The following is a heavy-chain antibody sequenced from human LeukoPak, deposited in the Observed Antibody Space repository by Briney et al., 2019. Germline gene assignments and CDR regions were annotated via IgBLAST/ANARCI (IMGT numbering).Heavy chain of an antibody. CDR2: INHSGST. D-gene: IGHD2-2*01. CDR3: ARGYCSSTSCYYIDY. J-gene: IGHJ4*02. Sequence: SETLSLTCAVYGVSFSGYYWSWLRQPPGKGLEWVGEINHSGSTNYNPSLKSRVTISVDTSKNQFSLKLSSVTAADTAVYYCARGYCSSTSCYYIDYWGQGTLVTVSS. CDR1: GVSFSGYY. V-gene: IGHV4-34*01.